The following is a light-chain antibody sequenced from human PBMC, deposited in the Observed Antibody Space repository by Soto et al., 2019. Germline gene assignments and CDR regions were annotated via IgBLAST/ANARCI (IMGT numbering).Light chain of an antibody. CDR3: CSFAGSNSWV. CDR2: EVS. CDR1: NSDVGGYNY. Sequence: QSALTQPASVSGSPGQSITISCTGTNSDVGGYNYVSWYQQHPGKAPKLMIYEVSNRPSGVSNRFSGSKSGNTASLTISGLQAEDEADYYCCSFAGSNSWVFGGGTQLTVL. J-gene: IGLJ3*02. V-gene: IGLV2-14*01.